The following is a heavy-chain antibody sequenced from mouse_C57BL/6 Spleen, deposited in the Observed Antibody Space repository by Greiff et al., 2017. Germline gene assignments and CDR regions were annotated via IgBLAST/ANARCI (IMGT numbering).Heavy chain of an antibody. CDR2: IDPENGDT. CDR1: GFNIKDDY. D-gene: IGHD2-1*01. CDR3: TTRGYYANQGFAY. Sequence: VQLKQSGAELVRPGASVKLSCTASGFNIKDDYMHWVKQRPEQGLEWIGWIDPENGDTEYASKFQGKATITEDTSSNTAYLQLSSLTSEDTAVYYCTTRGYYANQGFAYWGQGTLVTVSA. V-gene: IGHV14-4*01. J-gene: IGHJ3*01.